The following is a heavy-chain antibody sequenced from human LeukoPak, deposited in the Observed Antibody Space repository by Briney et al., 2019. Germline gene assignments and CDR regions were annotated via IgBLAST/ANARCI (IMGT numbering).Heavy chain of an antibody. CDR3: AGAPGGATHAFDI. Sequence: SETLSLTCTVSGYSISSGYYWGWIRQPPGKGLEWIGSIYHSGSTYYNPSLKSRVTISVDTSKNQFSLKLSSVTAADTAVYYCAGAPGGATHAFDIWGQGTMVTVSS. V-gene: IGHV4-38-2*02. D-gene: IGHD1-26*01. CDR2: IYHSGST. CDR1: GYSISSGYY. J-gene: IGHJ3*02.